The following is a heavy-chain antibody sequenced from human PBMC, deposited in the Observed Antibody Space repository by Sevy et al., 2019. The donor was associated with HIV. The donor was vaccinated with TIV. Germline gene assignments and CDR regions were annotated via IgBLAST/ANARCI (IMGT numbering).Heavy chain of an antibody. CDR3: AKGGGVPAAMVGGYMDV. CDR1: GFTFSSHA. CDR2: ISSSAVST. Sequence: GGSLRLSCAASGFTFSSHAMTWARQAPGKGLEWVSSISSSAVSTYYADSVKGRFTISRDNSKNMVYLQMNSLRAEDTAVYYCAKGGGVPAAMVGGYMDVWGKGTTVTVSS. V-gene: IGHV3-23*01. D-gene: IGHD2-2*01. J-gene: IGHJ6*03.